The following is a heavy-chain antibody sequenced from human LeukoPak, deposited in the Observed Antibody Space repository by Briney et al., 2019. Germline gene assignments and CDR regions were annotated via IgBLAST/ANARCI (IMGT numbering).Heavy chain of an antibody. CDR2: ISGSGGST. CDR1: GFTFSSYA. D-gene: IGHD6-13*01. Sequence: QSGGSLRLSCAASGFTFSSYAMSWVRQAPGKGLEWVSAISGSGGSTYYADSVKGRFTISRDNSKNTLYLQMNSLRAEDTAVYYCAKDPAVGSSWYGYWGQGTLVTVSS. V-gene: IGHV3-23*01. J-gene: IGHJ4*02. CDR3: AKDPAVGSSWYGY.